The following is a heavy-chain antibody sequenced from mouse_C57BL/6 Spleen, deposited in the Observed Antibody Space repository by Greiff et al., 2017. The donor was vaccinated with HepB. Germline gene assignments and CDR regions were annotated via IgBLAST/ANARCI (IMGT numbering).Heavy chain of an antibody. D-gene: IGHD1-1*02. CDR1: GFTFSSYA. CDR3: ARDEGAYYGTFYAMDY. CDR2: ISDGGSYT. J-gene: IGHJ4*01. V-gene: IGHV5-4*01. Sequence: EVKLVESGGGLVKPGGSLKLSCAASGFTFSSYAMSWVRQTPEKRLEWVATISDGGSYTYYPDNVKGRFTISRDNAKNNLYLQMSHLKSEDTAMYYCARDEGAYYGTFYAMDYWGQGTSVTVSS.